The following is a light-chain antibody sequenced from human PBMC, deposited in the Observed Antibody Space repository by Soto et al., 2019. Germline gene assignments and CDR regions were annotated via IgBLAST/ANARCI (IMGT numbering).Light chain of an antibody. CDR1: LSVTSRY. Sequence: IVLTQFPGTLSLSPGESATLSCRASLSVTSRYFHWYQQKPGQAPRLLIKGASTMAPDIPERFSGSGSGTDFTLTIDRLEPEDFAVYYCQHYGSSRWTFGRGTRVDIK. CDR2: GAS. V-gene: IGKV3-20*01. J-gene: IGKJ1*01. CDR3: QHYGSSRWT.